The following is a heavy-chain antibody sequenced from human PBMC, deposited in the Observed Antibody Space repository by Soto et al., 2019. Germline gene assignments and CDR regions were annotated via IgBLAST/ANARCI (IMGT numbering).Heavy chain of an antibody. J-gene: IGHJ4*02. Sequence: PSETLSLTCTVSGGSISSYYWSWIRQPPGKGLEWIGYIYYSGSTNYNPSLKSRVTISVDTSKNQFSLKLSSVTAADTAVYYCARAPRGNYGYPSYFDYWGQGPRVTVSS. V-gene: IGHV4-59*01. CDR3: ARAPRGNYGYPSYFDY. D-gene: IGHD3-10*01. CDR1: GGSISSYY. CDR2: IYYSGST.